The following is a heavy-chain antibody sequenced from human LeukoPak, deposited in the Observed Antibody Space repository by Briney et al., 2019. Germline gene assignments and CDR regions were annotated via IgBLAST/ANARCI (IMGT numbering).Heavy chain of an antibody. CDR2: ISYSGGTT. CDR1: GFTFTSYA. Sequence: GGSLRLSCASSGFTFTSYAASWVSQAPGKGMGWVSIISYSGGTTYHTDSVKGRFTICRDISKNTVYLQMNSLKAEDTVVYYCAKDGVVRGLGPDYFDSWGQGSLVTVSS. CDR3: AKDGVVRGLGPDYFDS. D-gene: IGHD3-10*01. V-gene: IGHV3-23*01. J-gene: IGHJ4*02.